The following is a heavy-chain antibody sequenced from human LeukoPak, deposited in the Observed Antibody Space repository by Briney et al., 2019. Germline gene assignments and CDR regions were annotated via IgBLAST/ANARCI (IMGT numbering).Heavy chain of an antibody. CDR2: IIPILGIA. J-gene: IGHJ6*03. CDR3: ARALGYCSSTSCYRLVDNYYYYYYMDV. V-gene: IGHV1-69*04. Sequence: SVKVSCKASGGTFSSYAISWVRQAPGQGLEWMGRIIPILGIANYAQKFQGRVTITADESTSTAYMELSSLRSEDTAVYYCARALGYCSSTSCYRLVDNYYYYYYMDVWGKGTTVTVSS. CDR1: GGTFSSYA. D-gene: IGHD2-2*02.